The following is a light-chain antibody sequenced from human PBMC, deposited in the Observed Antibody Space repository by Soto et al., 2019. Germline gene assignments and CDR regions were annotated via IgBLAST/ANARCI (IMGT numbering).Light chain of an antibody. CDR2: EVS. CDR1: SSDVGGYNY. Sequence: QSALTQPASVSGSXXXSITXXXTXTSSDVGGYNYVSWYQQHPGKAPKLMIYEVSNRPSGVSNRFSGSKSGNTASLTISGLQAEDEADYYCSSYTSSSTVFGGGTKLTVL. J-gene: IGLJ3*02. CDR3: SSYTSSSTV. V-gene: IGLV2-14*01.